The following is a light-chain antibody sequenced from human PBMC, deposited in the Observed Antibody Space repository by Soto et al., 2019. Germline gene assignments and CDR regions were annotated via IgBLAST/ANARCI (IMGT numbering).Light chain of an antibody. CDR3: QQLNSYPPG. CDR2: AAS. Sequence: IQLTQSPSSLSASVGDRVTITCRASQGISSYLAWYHQKPGKAPKLLIYAASTLQSGVPSRFSGSGSGTDFTLTISSLQPEDFATYYCQQLNSYPPGFGPGTKVDIK. CDR1: QGISSY. V-gene: IGKV1-9*01. J-gene: IGKJ3*01.